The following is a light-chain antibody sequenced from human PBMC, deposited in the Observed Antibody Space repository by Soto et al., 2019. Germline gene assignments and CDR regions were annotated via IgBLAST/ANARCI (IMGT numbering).Light chain of an antibody. CDR2: DVY. Sequence: QPVLTQPRSVSGSPGQSVTISCTGTSSDLGVYNYVSWYQHHPGKAPKLIIYDVYKRPSGVPDRFSASKSDNTASLTISGLQAEDEADYYCCSYAGTYTWVFGGGTKLTVL. V-gene: IGLV2-11*01. J-gene: IGLJ3*02. CDR3: CSYAGTYTWV. CDR1: SSDLGVYNY.